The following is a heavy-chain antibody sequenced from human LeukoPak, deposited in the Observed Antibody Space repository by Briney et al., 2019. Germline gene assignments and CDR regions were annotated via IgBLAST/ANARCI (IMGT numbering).Heavy chain of an antibody. CDR3: ARQDYGSGSPEDY. V-gene: IGHV4-59*08. J-gene: IGHJ4*02. D-gene: IGHD3-10*01. Sequence: SETLSLTCTVSGGSISSYYWSWIRQPPGKGLEWIGYIYYSGSTNYNPSLKSRVTISVDTSKNQFSLKLSSVTAADTAMYYCARQDYGSGSPEDYWGQGTLVTVSS. CDR2: IYYSGST. CDR1: GGSISSYY.